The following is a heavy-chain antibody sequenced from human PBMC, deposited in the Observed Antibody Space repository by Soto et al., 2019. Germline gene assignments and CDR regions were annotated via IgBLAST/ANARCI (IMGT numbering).Heavy chain of an antibody. CDR1: GFTFSSYG. CDR2: IWYDGSNK. Sequence: GSLRLSCAASGFTFSSYGMHWVRQAPGKGLEWVAVIWYDGSNKYYADSVKGRFTISRDNSKNTLYLQMNSLRAEDTAVYYCAKGVYYYDSENAFDIWGQGTMVTVSS. CDR3: AKGVYYYDSENAFDI. D-gene: IGHD3-22*01. J-gene: IGHJ3*02. V-gene: IGHV3-33*06.